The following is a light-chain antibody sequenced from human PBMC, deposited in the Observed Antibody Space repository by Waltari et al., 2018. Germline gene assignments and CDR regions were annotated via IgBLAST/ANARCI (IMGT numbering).Light chain of an antibody. CDR1: SSDVGGHDY. CDR2: DVN. V-gene: IGLV2-8*01. CDR3: NSYAGSKHYV. J-gene: IGLJ1*01. Sequence: QSALTQPPSASGSPGQSVTISCTGTSSDVGGHDYVSWYQQHPGKAPKLMIYDVNKRPSGVPDRFSGSKSGNTASLTVSGLQAEDEADYFCNSYAGSKHYVFGTGTKATVL.